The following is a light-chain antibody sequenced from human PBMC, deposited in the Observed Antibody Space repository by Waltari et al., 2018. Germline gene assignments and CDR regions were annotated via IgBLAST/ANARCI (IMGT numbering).Light chain of an antibody. CDR2: AAS. CDR3: QQSYSTPRGFT. V-gene: IGKV1-39*01. J-gene: IGKJ3*01. Sequence: DIQMTQSPSSLSASVGDRVTITCRASQSISSYLNWYQQKPGKAPKPLIYAASSLQSGVPSRFSGSGSGTDFTLTISSLQPEDFATYYCQQSYSTPRGFTFGPGTKVDIK. CDR1: QSISSY.